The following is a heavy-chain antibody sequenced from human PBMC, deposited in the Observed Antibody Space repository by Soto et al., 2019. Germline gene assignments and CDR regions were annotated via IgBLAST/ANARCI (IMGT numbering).Heavy chain of an antibody. J-gene: IGHJ4*02. D-gene: IGHD3-10*01. Sequence: EVQLLESGGGLVQPGGSLRLSCAASGFTFSSYAMSWVRQAPGKGLEWVSAISGSGGSTYYADSVKGRFTISRDNSKNTLYLPLNSLRVEDTAVYYCAKDQEWFGGCPDYWGQGTLVTVSS. V-gene: IGHV3-23*01. CDR3: AKDQEWFGGCPDY. CDR2: ISGSGGST. CDR1: GFTFSSYA.